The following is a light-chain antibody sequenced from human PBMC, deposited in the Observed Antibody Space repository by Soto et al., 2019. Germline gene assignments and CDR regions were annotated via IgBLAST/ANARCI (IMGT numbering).Light chain of an antibody. Sequence: EIVMTQSPATLSVSPGGRATLSCRASQSISDTLAWYQQKPGQAPRLLIYGASSRATGIPDRFSGSGSGTDFTLTISRLEPEDFAVYYCQQYGSSPPILTFGGGTKVDI. CDR1: QSISDT. CDR2: GAS. V-gene: IGKV3-20*01. CDR3: QQYGSSPPILT. J-gene: IGKJ4*01.